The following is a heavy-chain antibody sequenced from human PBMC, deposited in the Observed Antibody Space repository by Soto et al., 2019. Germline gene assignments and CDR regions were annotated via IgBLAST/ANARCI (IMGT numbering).Heavy chain of an antibody. V-gene: IGHV4-39*01. Sequence: ASETLSLTCTVSGGSISSSSYYWGWIRQPPGKGLEWIGSIYYSGSTYYNPSLKSRVTISVDTSKNQFSLKLSSVTAADTAAYYCARRLVVVVAASYDAFDIWGQGTMVTVSS. CDR2: IYYSGST. D-gene: IGHD2-15*01. J-gene: IGHJ3*02. CDR3: ARRLVVVVAASYDAFDI. CDR1: GGSISSSSYY.